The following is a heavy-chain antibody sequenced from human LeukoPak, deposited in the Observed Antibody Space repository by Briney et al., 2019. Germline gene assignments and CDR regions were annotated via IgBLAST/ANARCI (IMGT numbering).Heavy chain of an antibody. V-gene: IGHV1-2*02. CDR2: INPNSGGT. D-gene: IGHD3-22*01. J-gene: IGHJ4*02. Sequence: ASVKVSCKASGYTFTSYYMHWVRQAPGQGLEWMRWINPNSGGTNYAQNFRGRVTMARDTSISTAYMELSSLRSDDTAVFYCARSYYYDSSGQHIYYFDYWGQGTLVTASS. CDR3: ARSYYYDSSGQHIYYFDY. CDR1: GYTFTSYY.